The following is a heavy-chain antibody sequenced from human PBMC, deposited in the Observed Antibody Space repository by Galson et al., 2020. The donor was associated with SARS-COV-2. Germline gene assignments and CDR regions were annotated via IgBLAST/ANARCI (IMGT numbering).Heavy chain of an antibody. J-gene: IGHJ4*02. D-gene: IGHD3-22*01. V-gene: IGHV3-7*01. Sequence: TGGSLRLSCAASGFTFSNYWMTWVRQAPGKGLEWVANIKQDSSEKYYVDSVRGRFTISRDNAKNSLYLQMNSLRAEDTAIYYCARERSARNFYYDSSGSFDYWGQGTLVTVSS. CDR3: ARERSARNFYYDSSGSFDY. CDR2: IKQDSSEK. CDR1: GFTFSNYW.